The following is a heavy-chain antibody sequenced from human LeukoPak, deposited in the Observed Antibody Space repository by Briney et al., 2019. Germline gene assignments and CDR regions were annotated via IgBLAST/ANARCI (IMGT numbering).Heavy chain of an antibody. CDR2: IYYSGST. D-gene: IGHD2-2*02. CDR3: ARGGFCSSTTCYKAIWFDP. Sequence: KPSETLSLTCTVSGGSISSYYWSWIRQPPGKGLEWIGHIYYSGSTIYNPSLKSRVTISVDMPKNQFSLKLSSVTAADTAVYYCARGGFCSSTTCYKAIWFDPWGQGALVTVSS. V-gene: IGHV4-59*01. CDR1: GGSISSYY. J-gene: IGHJ5*02.